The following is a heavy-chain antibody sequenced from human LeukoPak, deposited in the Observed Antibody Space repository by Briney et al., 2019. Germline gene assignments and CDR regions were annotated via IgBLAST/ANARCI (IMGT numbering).Heavy chain of an antibody. J-gene: IGHJ3*02. D-gene: IGHD1-26*01. CDR1: GGSISSYY. CDR3: ARVRGKWEPLDAFDI. CDR2: IYYSGRT. V-gene: IGHV4-59*01. Sequence: SETLSLTCTVSGGSISSYYWSWIRQPPGKGLEWIGSIYYSGRTNYNPSLKSRVTISVDTSKNQFSLKLSSVTAADTAVYYCARVRGKWEPLDAFDIWGEGRMVSVSS.